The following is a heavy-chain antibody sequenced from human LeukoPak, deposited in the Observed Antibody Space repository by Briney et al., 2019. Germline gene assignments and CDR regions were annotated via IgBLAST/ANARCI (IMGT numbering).Heavy chain of an antibody. D-gene: IGHD1-14*01. CDR2: IGPTGTDR. V-gene: IGHV3-21*01. J-gene: IGHJ4*02. Sequence: GGSLRLSYAASGFTFSSCGFNWVRQAPGKGLEWVSSIGPTGTDRYYADSVRGRFTISRDNAKNSMYLQMDSLRDEDTAVYYCATETIGRHYDYWGQGTLLTVSS. CDR1: GFTFSSCG. CDR3: ATETIGRHYDY.